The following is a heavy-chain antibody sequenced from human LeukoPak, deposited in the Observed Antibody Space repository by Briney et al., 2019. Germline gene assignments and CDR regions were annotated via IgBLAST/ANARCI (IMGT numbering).Heavy chain of an antibody. CDR1: GFTFSSYS. J-gene: IGHJ4*02. CDR2: ISTSSSTR. CDR3: ARHNY. Sequence: GGSLRLSCAASGFTFSSYSMNWVRQAPGKGLEWVSYISTSSSTRYYADSVKGRFTVSRDNAKNSLYLQMSSLRDDDTALYCCARHNYWGQGTLVTVSS. V-gene: IGHV3-48*02.